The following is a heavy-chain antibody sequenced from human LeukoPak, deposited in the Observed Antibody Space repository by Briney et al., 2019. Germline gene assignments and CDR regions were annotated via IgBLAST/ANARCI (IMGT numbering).Heavy chain of an antibody. J-gene: IGHJ4*02. CDR1: GFTFRSYI. CDR3: ARVGVWGGENDY. Sequence: GGSLRLCCAASGFTFRSYIMNWVRQAPGKGLEWVAYIGTRGSPIYYADSVKGRFTISRDNAKNSLYLQMNTLRGEDRGVYYCARVGVWGGENDYWGQGTLVTVSS. CDR2: IGTRGSPI. D-gene: IGHD3-16*01. V-gene: IGHV3-48*01.